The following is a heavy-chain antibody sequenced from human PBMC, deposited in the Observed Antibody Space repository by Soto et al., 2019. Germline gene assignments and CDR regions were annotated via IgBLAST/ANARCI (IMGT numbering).Heavy chain of an antibody. D-gene: IGHD6-6*01. CDR1: VFTFIDYY. CDR2: ISSSGRTI. J-gene: IGHJ4*02. V-gene: IGHV3-11*01. CDR3: ARIYSRSSNLDY. Sequence: GGSLRLSCAASVFTFIDYYMRWIRQAPGKGLEWVSHISSSGRTIYYADSVKGRFTISRDNAKNSLYLQMNSLRAEDTAVYYCARIYSRSSNLDYWGQGTLVTVSS.